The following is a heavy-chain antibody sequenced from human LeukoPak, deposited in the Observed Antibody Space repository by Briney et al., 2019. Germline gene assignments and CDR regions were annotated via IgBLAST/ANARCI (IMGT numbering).Heavy chain of an antibody. V-gene: IGHV3-11*04. CDR3: ASIAEYYYDSSGYYSLNH. CDR2: ISSSGTTI. Sequence: GGSLRLSCAASGFTFSVYYMSWIRQAPGKGLEWVSYISSSGTTIYDADSVKGRFTIFRDNAKKSLYLQMNSLRAEDTAVYYCASIAEYYYDSSGYYSLNHWGQGTLVTVSS. J-gene: IGHJ5*02. D-gene: IGHD3-22*01. CDR1: GFTFSVYY.